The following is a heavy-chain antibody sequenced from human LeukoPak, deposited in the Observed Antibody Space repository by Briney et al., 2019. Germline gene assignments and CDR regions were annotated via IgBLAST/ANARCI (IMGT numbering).Heavy chain of an antibody. J-gene: IGHJ3*02. Sequence: GGSLRLSCAASGFTFSTYAMSWVRQAPGKGLEWVSSISGSGGSTFYADSVKGRLTISRDNSKNTLYLQMNSLRAEGTAVYYCAKRITVVARDAFDIWGQGTMVTVSS. CDR2: ISGSGGST. D-gene: IGHD6-19*01. CDR1: GFTFSTYA. V-gene: IGHV3-23*01. CDR3: AKRITVVARDAFDI.